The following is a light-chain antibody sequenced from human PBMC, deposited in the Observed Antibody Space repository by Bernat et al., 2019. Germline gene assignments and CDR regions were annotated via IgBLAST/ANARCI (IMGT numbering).Light chain of an antibody. CDR1: QSISSY. CDR2: AGS. V-gene: IGKV1-39*01. CDR3: QHNFRIPRA. Sequence: DIQMTQSPSSLSASVGDRVTITCRASQSISSYLNWYQQKPGKAPKLLIYAGSSLQSGVPARFSGSGSGTDFTLTISSLQPEDFATYYCQHNFRIPRAFGQGTKVEIK. J-gene: IGKJ1*01.